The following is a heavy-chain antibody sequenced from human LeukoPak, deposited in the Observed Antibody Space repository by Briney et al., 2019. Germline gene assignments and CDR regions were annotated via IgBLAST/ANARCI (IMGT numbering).Heavy chain of an antibody. CDR2: IYYSGST. J-gene: IGHJ4*02. D-gene: IGHD4-11*01. V-gene: IGHV4-39*01. CDR1: GGSISSSSYY. CDR3: AIRQYSNFLDY. Sequence: SETLSLTCTVSGGSISSSSYYWGWIRQPPGKGLEWIGCIYYSGSTYYNPSLKSRVTISVGTSKNQFSLKLSSVTAADTAVYYCAIRQYSNFLDYWGQGTLVTVSS.